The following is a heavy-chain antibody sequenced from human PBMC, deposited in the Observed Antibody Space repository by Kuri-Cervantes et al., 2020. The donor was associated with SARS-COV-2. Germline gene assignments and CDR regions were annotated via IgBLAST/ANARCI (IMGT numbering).Heavy chain of an antibody. Sequence: ASVKVSCKASGYTFTGYYMHWVRQAPGQGLEWMGWINPNSGGTNYAQKFQGRVTMTRDTSISTAYMELSRLRSDDTAEYYCTGGEYCIITICYKDAFDIWGQGTMVTVSS. J-gene: IGHJ3*02. D-gene: IGHD2-2*02. CDR3: TGGEYCIITICYKDAFDI. CDR1: GYTFTGYY. CDR2: INPNSGGT. V-gene: IGHV1-2*02.